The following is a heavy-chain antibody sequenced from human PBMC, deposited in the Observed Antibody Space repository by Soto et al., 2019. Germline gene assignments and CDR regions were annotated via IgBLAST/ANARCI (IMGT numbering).Heavy chain of an antibody. J-gene: IGHJ5*02. V-gene: IGHV3-23*01. CDR1: GFTFSSYA. CDR2: ISGSGGST. Sequence: GGSLRRSCAASGFTFSSYAMSWVRQAPGKGLEWVSAISGSGGSTYYADSVKGRFTISRDNSKNTLYLQMNSLRAEDTAVYYCAKAQRVTVARGWNWFDPWGPGTLVTVSS. CDR3: AKAQRVTVARGWNWFDP. D-gene: IGHD6-19*01.